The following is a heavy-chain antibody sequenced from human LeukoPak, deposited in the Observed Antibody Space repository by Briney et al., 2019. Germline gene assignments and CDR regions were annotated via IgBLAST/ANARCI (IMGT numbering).Heavy chain of an antibody. V-gene: IGHV3-23*01. J-gene: IGHJ4*02. CDR3: AKDLLCSGLFDY. CDR2: ISGSGGST. CDR1: GFTFSSYA. D-gene: IGHD6-19*01. Sequence: GGSLRLSCAASGFTFSSYAMSWVRQAPGRGLEWVSAISGSGGSTYYADSVKGRFTISRDNSKNTLYLQMNSLRAEDTAVYYCAKDLLCSGLFDYWGQGTLVTVSS.